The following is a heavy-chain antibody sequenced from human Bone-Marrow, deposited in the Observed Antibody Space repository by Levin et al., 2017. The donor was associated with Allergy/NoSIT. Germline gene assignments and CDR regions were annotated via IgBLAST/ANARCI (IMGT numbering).Heavy chain of an antibody. CDR1: GGSITKGGPYY. CDR2: IYSDGST. J-gene: IGHJ4*02. V-gene: IGHV4-39*01. CDR3: ARHKWSFAAKNDFFDY. D-gene: IGHD6-25*01. Sequence: KTGGSLRLSCTVSGGSITKGGPYYWAWIRQPPGEGLQWIGSIYSDGSTYYAPSLKSRVTISVDTSESQFSLRLSSVTAADTAFYYCARHKWSFAAKNDFFDYWGQGTLATVSS.